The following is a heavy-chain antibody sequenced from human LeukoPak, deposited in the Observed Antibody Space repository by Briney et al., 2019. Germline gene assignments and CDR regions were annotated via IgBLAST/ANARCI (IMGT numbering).Heavy chain of an antibody. CDR3: ARDVEMATTHFDY. J-gene: IGHJ4*02. Sequence: SETLSLTCTVSGGSISSSSYYWGWIRQPPGKGLEWIGSIYYSGSTYYNPSLKSRVTISVDTSKNQFSLKLSSVTAADTAVYYCARDVEMATTHFDYWGQGTLVTVSP. V-gene: IGHV4-39*07. CDR1: GGSISSSSYY. D-gene: IGHD5-24*01. CDR2: IYYSGST.